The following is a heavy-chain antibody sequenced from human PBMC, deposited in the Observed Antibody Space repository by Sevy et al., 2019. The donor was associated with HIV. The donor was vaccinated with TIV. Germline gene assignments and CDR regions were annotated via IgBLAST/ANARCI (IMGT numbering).Heavy chain of an antibody. D-gene: IGHD4-4*01. CDR2: IYHSGST. V-gene: IGHV4-4*02. Sequence: SETLSLTCAVSGGSISSSNWWSWVRQPPGKGLEWIGEIYHSGSTNYNPSLKSRVTISVDKSKNQFSLKLGFVTAADTARYFCAGVWAPPVTVPINYHYYHGMEVWGQGTTVTVSS. CDR3: AGVWAPPVTVPINYHYYHGMEV. CDR1: GGSISSSNW. J-gene: IGHJ6*02.